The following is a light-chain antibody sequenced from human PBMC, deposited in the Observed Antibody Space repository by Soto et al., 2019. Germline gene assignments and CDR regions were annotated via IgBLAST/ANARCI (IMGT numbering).Light chain of an antibody. V-gene: IGLV2-8*01. CDR3: SSYTGSNNLVI. CDR1: SSDVGRYKY. CDR2: EVN. Sequence: QSALTQPPSASGSPGQSVTISCTGTSSDVGRYKYVSWYQQEPGKAPKLIIYEVNKRPSGVPDRFSGSKSGNTASLTVSGLQAEDEAEYYCSSYTGSNNLVIFGGGTKLTVL. J-gene: IGLJ2*01.